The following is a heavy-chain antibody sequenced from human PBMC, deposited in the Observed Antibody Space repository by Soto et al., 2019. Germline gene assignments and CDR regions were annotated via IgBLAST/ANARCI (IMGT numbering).Heavy chain of an antibody. D-gene: IGHD3-10*01. CDR2: INPNSGGT. J-gene: IGHJ6*02. CDR1: GYTFTGYY. CDR3: ARSLWTSGYYGSGSDRMDV. Sequence: QVQLVQSGAEVKKPGASVKVSCKASGYTFTGYYMHWVRQAPGQGLEWMGWINPNSGGTNYAQKFQGWVTMTRDTSISTAYMELSRLRSDDTAVYYCARSLWTSGYYGSGSDRMDVWGQGTTVTVSS. V-gene: IGHV1-2*04.